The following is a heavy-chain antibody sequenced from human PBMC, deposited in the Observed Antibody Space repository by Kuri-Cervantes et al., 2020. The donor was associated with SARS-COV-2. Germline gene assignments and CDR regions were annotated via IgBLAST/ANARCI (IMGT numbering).Heavy chain of an antibody. CDR2: IYYTGST. CDR3: ARSTPFRRLVVISQGGAFDI. D-gene: IGHD3-22*01. V-gene: IGHV4-39*01. J-gene: IGHJ3*02. CDR1: GGSIISSGNY. Sequence: SETLSLTCSVSGGSIISSGNYWGWIRQPPGKGLEWVGSIYYTGSTSYNPSLKSRVTISVDTSKNQFSLRLSSVTAADTAVYYCARSTPFRRLVVISQGGAFDIWGQGTMVTVSS.